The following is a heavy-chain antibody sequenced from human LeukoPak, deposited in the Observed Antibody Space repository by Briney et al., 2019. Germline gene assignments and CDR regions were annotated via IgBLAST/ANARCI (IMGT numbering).Heavy chain of an antibody. J-gene: IGHJ4*02. CDR2: ISSSSSTI. CDR1: GFTFSSYS. D-gene: IGHD6-13*01. CDR3: ARDSGGGSWYYFDY. Sequence: GGSLRLSCATSGFTFSSYSMNWVRQAPGKGLEWVSYISSSSSTIYYADSVKGRFTISRDNANNSLYLQMNSLRAEDTAVYYCARDSGGGSWYYFDYWGQGTLVTVSS. V-gene: IGHV3-48*01.